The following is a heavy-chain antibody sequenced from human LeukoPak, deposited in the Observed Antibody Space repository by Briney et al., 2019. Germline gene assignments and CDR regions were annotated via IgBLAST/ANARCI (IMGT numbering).Heavy chain of an antibody. CDR1: GGSFSGYY. J-gene: IGHJ4*02. Sequence: PSETLSLTXAVYGGSFSGYYWSWIRQPPGKGLEWIGEINHSGSTNYNPSLKSRVTISVDTSKNQFSLKLSSVTAADTAVYYCARVRSRYSSSWLYYWGQGTLVTVSS. D-gene: IGHD6-13*01. V-gene: IGHV4-34*01. CDR2: INHSGST. CDR3: ARVRSRYSSSWLYY.